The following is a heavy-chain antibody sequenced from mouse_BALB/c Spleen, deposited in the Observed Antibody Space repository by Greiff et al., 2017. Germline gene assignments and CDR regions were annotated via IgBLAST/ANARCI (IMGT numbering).Heavy chain of an antibody. CDR2: ISDGGSYT. J-gene: IGHJ3*01. CDR3: ARDEYYGSSYRFAY. V-gene: IGHV5-4*02. CDR1: GFTFSDYY. D-gene: IGHD1-1*01. Sequence: EVNVVESGGGLVKPGGSLKLSCAASGFTFSDYYMYWVRQTPEKRLEWVATISDGGSYTYYPDSVKGRFTISRDNAKNNLYLQMSSLKSEDTAMYYCARDEYYGSSYRFAYWGQGTLVTVSA.